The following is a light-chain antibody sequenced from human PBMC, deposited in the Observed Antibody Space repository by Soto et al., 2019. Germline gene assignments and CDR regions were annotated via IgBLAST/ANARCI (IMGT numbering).Light chain of an antibody. CDR1: SSDVGGYNY. CDR3: SSYTSSSPLGVV. J-gene: IGLJ2*01. Sequence: QSALTQPASVSGSPGQSITISCTGTSSDVGGYNYVSWYQQHPGKAPKLMIYEVSNRPSGVSNRCSGSKSGNTASLTISGLHAEDEADYYCSSYTSSSPLGVVFGGGTKLTVL. V-gene: IGLV2-14*01. CDR2: EVS.